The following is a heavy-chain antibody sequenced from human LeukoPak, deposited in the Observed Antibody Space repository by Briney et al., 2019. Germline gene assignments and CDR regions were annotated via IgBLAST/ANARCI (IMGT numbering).Heavy chain of an antibody. J-gene: IGHJ4*02. D-gene: IGHD3-3*01. CDR3: ARIGEYYDFWSGYCNFDY. V-gene: IGHV4-38-2*01. CDR2: IYHSGST. CDR1: GYSISSGYY. Sequence: SETLSLTCAVSGYSISSGYYWGWIRQPPGKGLEWIGSIYHSGSTYYNPSLKRRVTISVDTSKNQFSLKLSSVTAADTAVYYCARIGEYYDFWSGYCNFDYWGQGSLVTVSS.